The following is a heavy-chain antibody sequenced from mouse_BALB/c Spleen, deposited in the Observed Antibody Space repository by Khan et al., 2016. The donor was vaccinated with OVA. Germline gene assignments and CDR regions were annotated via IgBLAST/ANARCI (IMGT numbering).Heavy chain of an antibody. CDR1: GYTFTSYT. V-gene: IGHV1-4*01. CDR3: AREDGSSLSYWYFDV. J-gene: IGHJ1*01. D-gene: IGHD1-1*01. Sequence: QVQLQQSGAELARPGASVKMSCKASGYTFTSYTMHWVKQRPGQGLEWIGYINPSSGYTNYNQKFKDKATLTADKSSSTAYMQLSSLTSEDSAVDYCAREDGSSLSYWYFDVWGAGTTVTVSA. CDR2: INPSSGYT.